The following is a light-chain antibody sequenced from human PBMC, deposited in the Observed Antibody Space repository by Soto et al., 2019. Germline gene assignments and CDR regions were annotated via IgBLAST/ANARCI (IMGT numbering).Light chain of an antibody. CDR2: DFS. J-gene: IGLJ2*01. CDR3: ISYTVTHAV. V-gene: IGLV2-14*03. CDR1: SSDITTYNY. Sequence: QSALTQPASVSGSPGQSITISCTGTSSDITTYNYVSWYQHHPGKTPKLMIYDFSNRPSGVSHRFSGSKSGNTASLTLSGLQAEDEADYYCISYTVTHAVFGGGTKLTVL.